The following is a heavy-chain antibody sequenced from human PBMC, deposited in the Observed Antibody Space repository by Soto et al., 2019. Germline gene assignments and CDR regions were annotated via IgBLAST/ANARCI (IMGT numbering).Heavy chain of an antibody. CDR2: ISSSSSYI. D-gene: IGHD2-2*01. J-gene: IGHJ6*03. CDR3: ARTAVGYCSSTSCYAESTYYYYYMDV. Sequence: EVQLVESGGGLVKPGGSLRLSCAASGFTFSSYSMNWVRQAPGKGLEWVSSISSSSSYIYYADSVKGRFTISRDNAKNSLYLQMNSLRAEDTAVYYCARTAVGYCSSTSCYAESTYYYYYMDVWGKGTTVTVSS. CDR1: GFTFSSYS. V-gene: IGHV3-21*01.